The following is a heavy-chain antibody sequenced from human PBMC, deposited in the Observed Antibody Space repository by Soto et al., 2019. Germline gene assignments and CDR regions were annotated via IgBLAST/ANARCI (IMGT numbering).Heavy chain of an antibody. V-gene: IGHV4-31*03. Sequence: PSETLSLTCTVSGGSISSGGYYWNWIRQHPGKGLEWIGYIYYSGSTYYNPSLLSRVTISVDTSKNEFSLRLSSVTAADTAVYYCARLNGYCVSANCHGYYGMDVWGQGTTVTVSS. CDR2: IYYSGST. CDR1: GGSISSGGYY. J-gene: IGHJ6*02. CDR3: ARLNGYCVSANCHGYYGMDV. D-gene: IGHD2-2*03.